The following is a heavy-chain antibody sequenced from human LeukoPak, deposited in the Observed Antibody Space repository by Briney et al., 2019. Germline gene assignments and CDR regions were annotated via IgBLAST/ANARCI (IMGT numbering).Heavy chain of an antibody. D-gene: IGHD6-6*01. CDR2: ISAYNGNT. CDR3: ARRTYSSSSSIFDY. CDR1: GYTFTSYG. V-gene: IGHV1-18*01. J-gene: IGHJ4*02. Sequence: RASVKVSCKASGYTFTSYGISWVRQAPGQGLEWMGWISAYNGNTNYAQKLQGRVTMTTDTSTSTAYMELRSLRSDDTAVYYCARRTYSSSSSIFDYWGQGTLVTVSS.